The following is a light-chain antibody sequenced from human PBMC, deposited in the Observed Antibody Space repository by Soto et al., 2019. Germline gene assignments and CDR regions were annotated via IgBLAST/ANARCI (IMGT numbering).Light chain of an antibody. CDR2: DAS. CDR3: QQYNSYRSSWT. Sequence: DIQMTQSPSTLSASVGDRVTITCRASQIISSWLAWYQQKPGKAPKLLIYDASSLESGVPSRFSGSGSGTEFTLTISSLQPDDFATYYCQQYNSYRSSWTFGQGTKVDIK. CDR1: QIISSW. J-gene: IGKJ1*01. V-gene: IGKV1-5*01.